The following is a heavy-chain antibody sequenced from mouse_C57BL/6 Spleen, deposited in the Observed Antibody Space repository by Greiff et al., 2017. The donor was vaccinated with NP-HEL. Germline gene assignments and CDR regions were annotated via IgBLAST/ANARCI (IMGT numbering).Heavy chain of an antibody. D-gene: IGHD2-3*01. CDR3: ARPYDGYYDWYFDV. Sequence: EVQLQQSGPGLVKPSQSLSLTCSVTGYSITSGYYWNWIRQFPGNKLEWMGYISYDGSNNYNPSLKNRISITRDTSKNQFFLKLNSVTTEDTATYYCARPYDGYYDWYFDVWGTGTTVTVSS. CDR2: ISYDGSN. CDR1: GYSITSGYY. V-gene: IGHV3-6*01. J-gene: IGHJ1*03.